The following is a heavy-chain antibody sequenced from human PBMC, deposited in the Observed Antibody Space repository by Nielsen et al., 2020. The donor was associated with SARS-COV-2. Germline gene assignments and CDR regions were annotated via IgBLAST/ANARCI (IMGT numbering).Heavy chain of an antibody. CDR3: AVDTAMVTPS. CDR2: ISGSGGST. J-gene: IGHJ4*02. CDR1: GFTFSSYA. D-gene: IGHD5-18*01. Sequence: GESLKISCAASGFTFSSYAMSWVRQAPGKGLEWVSAISGSGGSTYYADSVKGRFTISRDNSKNTLYLQMNSLRAEDTAVYYCAVDTAMVTPSWGQGTLVTVSS. V-gene: IGHV3-23*01.